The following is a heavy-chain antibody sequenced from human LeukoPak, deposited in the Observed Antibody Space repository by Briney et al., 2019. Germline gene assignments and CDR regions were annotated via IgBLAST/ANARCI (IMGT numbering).Heavy chain of an antibody. Sequence: SETLSLTCTVSGGSISSSSYYWGWIRQPPGKGLEWIGSIYYSGSTYYNPSLKSRVTISVDTSKNQFSLKLSSVTAADTAVYYCARARGWSDTTYYFDYWGQGTLVTVSS. D-gene: IGHD6-19*01. CDR1: GGSISSSSYY. CDR3: ARARGWSDTTYYFDY. J-gene: IGHJ4*02. V-gene: IGHV4-39*07. CDR2: IYYSGST.